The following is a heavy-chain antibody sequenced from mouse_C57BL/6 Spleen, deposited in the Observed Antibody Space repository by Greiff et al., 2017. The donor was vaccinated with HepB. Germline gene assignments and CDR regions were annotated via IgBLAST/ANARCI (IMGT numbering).Heavy chain of an antibody. V-gene: IGHV3-6*01. J-gene: IGHJ1*03. Sequence: EVQLQESGPGLVKPSQSLSLTCSVTGYSITSGYYWNWIRQFPGNKLEWMGYISYDGSNNYNPSLKNRISITRDTSKNQFFLKLNSVTTEDTATYYCARVTGNWYFDVWGTGTTVTVSS. CDR2: ISYDGSN. CDR3: ARVTGNWYFDV. CDR1: GYSITSGYY. D-gene: IGHD4-1*01.